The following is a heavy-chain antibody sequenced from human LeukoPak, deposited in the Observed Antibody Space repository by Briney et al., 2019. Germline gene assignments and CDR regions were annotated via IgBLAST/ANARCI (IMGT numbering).Heavy chain of an antibody. J-gene: IGHJ4*02. D-gene: IGHD3-10*01. CDR1: GFSFSDYY. CDR3: ATAPVLTQIEY. V-gene: IGHV3-11*04. Sequence: PGGSLRLSCAASGFSFSDYYMTWIRQAPGKGLEWVSYITRSGSTIYYADSVGGRFTISRANAKNSLYLEMNSLRAEDTAVYYCATAPVLTQIEYWGQGTLVTVSS. CDR2: ITRSGSTI.